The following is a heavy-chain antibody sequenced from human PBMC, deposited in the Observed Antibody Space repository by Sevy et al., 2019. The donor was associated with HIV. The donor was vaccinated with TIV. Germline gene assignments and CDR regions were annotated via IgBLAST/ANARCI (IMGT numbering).Heavy chain of an antibody. CDR2: ISYDGNNK. CDR1: GFTFSSYA. Sequence: GGSLRLSCAASGFTFSSYAIHWVRQTPGKGLEWVAVISYDGNNKYYADSVKGRFTVSRENSKNTLYAQMNSLRAEDTAVYYCAKDHNLWSEGGFLHHWGQGTLVTVSS. D-gene: IGHD3-10*01. CDR3: AKDHNLWSEGGFLHH. V-gene: IGHV3-30*18. J-gene: IGHJ1*01.